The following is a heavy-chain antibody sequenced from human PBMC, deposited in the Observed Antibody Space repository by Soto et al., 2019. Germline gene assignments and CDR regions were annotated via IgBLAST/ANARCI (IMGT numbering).Heavy chain of an antibody. CDR1: GYTFTSYG. Sequence: QVQLVQSGAEVKKPGASVKVSCKASGYTFTSYGISWVRQAPGQGLEWMGWISAYNGNTNYAQKLQGRVTMTPDTATSTAYMGLRSVRSADPAVYYCARAGYGVEAAFDIWGQGTMVTVSS. V-gene: IGHV1-18*01. D-gene: IGHD2-8*01. CDR3: ARAGYGVEAAFDI. CDR2: ISAYNGNT. J-gene: IGHJ3*02.